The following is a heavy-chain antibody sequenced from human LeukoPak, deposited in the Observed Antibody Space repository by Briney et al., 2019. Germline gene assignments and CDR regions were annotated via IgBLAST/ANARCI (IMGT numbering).Heavy chain of an antibody. CDR1: GFTFSSYA. D-gene: IGHD4-4*01. CDR2: ISGSGGST. CDR3: AKEPYSSPPLGYYSDY. V-gene: IGHV3-23*01. J-gene: IGHJ4*02. Sequence: GGSLRLSCAASGFTFSSYAMSWVRQAPGKGLEWVSAISGSGGSTYYADSVKGRFTISRDNSKNTLYLQMNSLRAEDTAVYYCAKEPYSSPPLGYYSDYWGQGTLVTVSS.